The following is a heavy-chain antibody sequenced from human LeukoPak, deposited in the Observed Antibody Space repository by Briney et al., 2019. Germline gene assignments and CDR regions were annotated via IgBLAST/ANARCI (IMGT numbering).Heavy chain of an antibody. CDR3: ARWGIAADFDY. V-gene: IGHV4-59*01. J-gene: IGHJ4*02. CDR1: GGSISSYY. D-gene: IGHD6-13*01. Sequence: SETLSLTCTVSGGSISSYYWSWIRRPPGKGLEWIGYIYYSGSTNYNPSLKSRVTISVDTSKNQFSLKLSSVTAADTAVYYCARWGIAADFDYWGQGTLVTVSS. CDR2: IYYSGST.